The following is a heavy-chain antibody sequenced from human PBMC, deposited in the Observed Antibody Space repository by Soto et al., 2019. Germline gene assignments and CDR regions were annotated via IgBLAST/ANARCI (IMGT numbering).Heavy chain of an antibody. J-gene: IGHJ4*02. Sequence: PGWSLRLSCASSVFTFVDYGMHWVRRAPGKGLEWVSGITWDSNTIAYADSVKGRFTISRDNAKNSVYLQMNSLRSEDTALYYCAKRDGNNWDFDHWGQGTQVTVSS. D-gene: IGHD1-20*01. CDR3: AKRDGNNWDFDH. V-gene: IGHV3-9*01. CDR2: ITWDSNTI. CDR1: VFTFVDYG.